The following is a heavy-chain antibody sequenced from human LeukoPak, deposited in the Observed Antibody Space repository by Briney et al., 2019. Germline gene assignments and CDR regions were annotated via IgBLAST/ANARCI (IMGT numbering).Heavy chain of an antibody. CDR2: IYPGDSDT. CDR3: ARRKYVEGRPPAFGGVIAPTFDY. J-gene: IGHJ4*02. CDR1: GYRFTTYW. V-gene: IGHV5-51*01. Sequence: GESLKISCKGSGYRFTTYWIGWVRQMPGKGLEWMGIIYPGDSDTRYSPSFQGQVTISADKSISTAYLQWSSLKASDTAMYYCARRKYVEGRPPAFGGVIAPTFDYWGQGTLVTVSS. D-gene: IGHD3-16*02.